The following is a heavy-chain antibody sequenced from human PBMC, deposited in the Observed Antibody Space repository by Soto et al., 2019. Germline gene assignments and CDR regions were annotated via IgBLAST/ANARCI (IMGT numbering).Heavy chain of an antibody. Sequence: PGGSLRLSCAASGFTFRDYGMSWVRQAPGKGPEWVSGISGGATYYADSVKGRFVISRDDSKNTLYLEMDSLRVEDTAVYYCTKDSGWTSADWGQGTLVTVSS. V-gene: IGHV3-23*01. CDR3: TKDSGWTSAD. J-gene: IGHJ4*02. CDR2: ISGGAT. D-gene: IGHD3-10*01. CDR1: GFTFRDYG.